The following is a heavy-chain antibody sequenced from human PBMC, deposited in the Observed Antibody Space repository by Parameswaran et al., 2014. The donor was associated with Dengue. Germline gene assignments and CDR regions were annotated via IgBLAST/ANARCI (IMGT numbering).Heavy chain of an antibody. CDR2: ISSSSSYI. D-gene: IGHD6-6*01. Sequence: KWIRQPPGKGLEWVSSISSSSSYIYYADSVKGRFTISRDNAKNSLYLQMNSLRAEDTAVYYCARFSSSYLGGDFDYWGQGTPGHRLL. CDR3: ARFSSSYLGGDFDY. V-gene: IGHV3-21*01. J-gene: IGHJ4*02.